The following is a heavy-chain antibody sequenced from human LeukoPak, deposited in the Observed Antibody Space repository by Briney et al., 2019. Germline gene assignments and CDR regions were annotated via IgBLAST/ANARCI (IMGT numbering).Heavy chain of an antibody. J-gene: IGHJ4*02. D-gene: IGHD6-13*01. CDR3: ARVGVFSSSWLLY. CDR1: GFTFSSYE. CDR2: ISSGAATI. V-gene: IGHV3-48*03. Sequence: GGSLRLSCAASGFTFSSYEMNWVRQAPGKGLEWVSSISSGAATIYYADSVKGRFTVSRDNAKNSLYLQMNSLRAEDTAVYYCARVGVFSSSWLLYWGQGALVTVSS.